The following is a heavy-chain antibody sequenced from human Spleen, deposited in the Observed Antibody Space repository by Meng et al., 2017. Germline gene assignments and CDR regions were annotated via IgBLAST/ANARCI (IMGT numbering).Heavy chain of an antibody. J-gene: IGHJ4*02. CDR2: INHSGTA. V-gene: IGHV4-34*01. Sequence: QVQLQQWGAGLLKPSETLSLTCAVSGGSFNNYFWTWIRQPPGQGLEWIGEINHSGTANYNPSLKGRVTISMDKPMKQFSLKLSSVTAEDTAVYYCARHTFCGNPGGIDSWGQGILVTVSS. CDR1: GGSFNNYF. D-gene: IGHD4-23*01. CDR3: ARHTFCGNPGGIDS.